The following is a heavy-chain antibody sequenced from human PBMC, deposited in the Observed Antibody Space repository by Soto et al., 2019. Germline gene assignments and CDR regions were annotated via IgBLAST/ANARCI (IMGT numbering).Heavy chain of an antibody. J-gene: IGHJ5*02. CDR3: ARDNGSGSYYTGWFDP. Sequence: SEPLSLTCAVSSGSISSSNWWSWVRQPPGKGLEWIGEIYHSGSTNYNPSLKSRVTISVDKSKNQFSLKLSSVTAADTAVYYCARDNGSGSYYTGWFDPWGQGTLVTVSS. V-gene: IGHV4-4*02. CDR1: SGSISSSNW. CDR2: IYHSGST. D-gene: IGHD3-10*01.